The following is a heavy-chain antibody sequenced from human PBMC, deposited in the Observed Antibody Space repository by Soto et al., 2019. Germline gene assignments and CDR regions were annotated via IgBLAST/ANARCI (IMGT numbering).Heavy chain of an antibody. CDR3: ARETVETKPYFDY. V-gene: IGHV4-31*03. D-gene: IGHD4-17*01. J-gene: IGHJ4*02. Sequence: QVQLQESGPGLVKPSQTLSPTCTVSGGSISSGGYYWSWIRQHPGKGLEWIGYIYYSGSTYYNPSLKSRVTISVDTSKNQFSLKLSSVTAADTAVYYCARETVETKPYFDYWGQGTLVTVSS. CDR1: GGSISSGGYY. CDR2: IYYSGST.